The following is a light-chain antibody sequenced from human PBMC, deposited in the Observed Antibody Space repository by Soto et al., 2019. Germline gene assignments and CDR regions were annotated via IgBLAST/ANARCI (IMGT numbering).Light chain of an antibody. CDR3: AAWDDNLNGFV. CDR1: RFNIGSNT. V-gene: IGLV1-44*01. CDR2: TNN. J-gene: IGLJ1*01. Sequence: VLTQPPSASGTPGQRVTISCSGSRFNIGSNTANWYQQLPGTAPKVLIYTNNERPSGVPDRFSGSKSGTSAALAISGLQSGDEADYYCAAWDDNLNGFVFGPGTKVTVL.